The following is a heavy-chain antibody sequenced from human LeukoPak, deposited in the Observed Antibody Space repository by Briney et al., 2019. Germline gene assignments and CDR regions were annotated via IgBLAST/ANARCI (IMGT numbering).Heavy chain of an antibody. Sequence: PGGSLRLSCAASGFTFSNYWMHWVRQAPGKGLEWVSVISGSGGDIYYIDSVKGRFTISRDNSKNTLYLQMNSLRAEDTAVYYCARGSISARGFDPWGQGTLVTVSS. J-gene: IGHJ5*02. CDR3: ARGSISARGFDP. D-gene: IGHD3-16*01. V-gene: IGHV3-23*01. CDR1: GFTFSNYW. CDR2: ISGSGGDI.